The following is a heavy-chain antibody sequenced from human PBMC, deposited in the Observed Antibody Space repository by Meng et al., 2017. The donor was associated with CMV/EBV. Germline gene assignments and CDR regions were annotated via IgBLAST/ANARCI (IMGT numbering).Heavy chain of an antibody. V-gene: IGHV5-51*04. CDR3: ARGRNWFDH. Sequence: KVSCKGSGYSFTSYRSGWVRQMRGQGLEWMGIIYPGNSDTIYSPSFQVQVTISADKPISTAYLQWSRLKASDTAMYYCARGRNWFDHWGQGTLVTVSS. CDR1: GYSFTSYR. J-gene: IGHJ5*02. CDR2: IYPGNSDT.